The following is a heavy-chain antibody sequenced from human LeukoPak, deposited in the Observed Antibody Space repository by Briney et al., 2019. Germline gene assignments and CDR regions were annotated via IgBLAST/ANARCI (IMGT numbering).Heavy chain of an antibody. D-gene: IGHD2-15*01. CDR3: AKDHEDIVVVVAAYIDY. Sequence: GGSLRLSRAASGFTFSSYGMHWVRQAPGKGLEWVAVISYDGSNKYYADSVKGRFTISRDNSKNTLYLQMNSLRAEDTAVYYCAKDHEDIVVVVAAYIDYWGQGTLVTVSS. CDR2: ISYDGSNK. V-gene: IGHV3-30*18. CDR1: GFTFSSYG. J-gene: IGHJ4*02.